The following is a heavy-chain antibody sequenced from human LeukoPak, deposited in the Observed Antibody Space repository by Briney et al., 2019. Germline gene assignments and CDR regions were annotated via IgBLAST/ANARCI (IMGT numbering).Heavy chain of an antibody. V-gene: IGHV4-59*12. Sequence: SETLSLTCTVSGGSISNYYWNWIRQPPGKGLELIGYIYYSGTTNYNPSLKSRVSMSVDTSKNQFSLKLSSVAAADTAVYYCARDTYNYGSSAYYFDYWGQGTLVTVSS. CDR2: IYYSGTT. D-gene: IGHD5-18*01. CDR3: ARDTYNYGSSAYYFDY. CDR1: GGSISNYY. J-gene: IGHJ4*02.